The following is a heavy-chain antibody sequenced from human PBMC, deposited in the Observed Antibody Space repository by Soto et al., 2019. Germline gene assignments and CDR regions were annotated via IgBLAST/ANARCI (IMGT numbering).Heavy chain of an antibody. CDR2: ISAHNGNT. CDR3: ARGRYGDY. Sequence: QVHLVQSGAEVKKPGASVKVSCQGSGYAFTTYGITWVRQAPGQGLEWMGWISAHNGNTNYAQKLQGRVIVSRDTAKSTAYMELRSLRHDDTAVYYCARGRYGDYWGQGALVTVSS. J-gene: IGHJ4*02. D-gene: IGHD1-1*01. CDR1: GYAFTTYG. V-gene: IGHV1-18*01.